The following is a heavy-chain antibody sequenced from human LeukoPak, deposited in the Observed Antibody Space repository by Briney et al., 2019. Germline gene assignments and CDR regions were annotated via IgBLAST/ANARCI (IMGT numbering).Heavy chain of an antibody. CDR3: ARNVSYSFDY. V-gene: IGHV4-38-2*01. D-gene: IGHD1-1*01. CDR2: IYHSGST. J-gene: IGHJ4*02. Sequence: PSETLSLTCDVSGYSIGSNYYWGWIRQPPGKGLEWIGSIYHSGSTYYNPSLKSRVTISVDTSKNQFSLKLSSVTAADTAVYYCARNVSYSFDYWGQGTLVTVSS. CDR1: GYSIGSNYY.